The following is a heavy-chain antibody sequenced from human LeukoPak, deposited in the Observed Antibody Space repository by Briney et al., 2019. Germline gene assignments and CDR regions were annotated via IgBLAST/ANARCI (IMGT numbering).Heavy chain of an antibody. CDR2: INTNTGNP. J-gene: IGHJ4*02. CDR3: AKKYCSSASCYFDY. CDR1: GYTFTKYG. D-gene: IGHD2-2*01. V-gene: IGHV7-4-1*02. Sequence: ASVKVSCKAFGYTFTKYGMNWVRQAPGQGLEWMGWINTNTGNPTYAQDFTGRFVFSLDTSVSTAYLQISSLKAEDTAVYYCAKKYCSSASCYFDYWGQGTLVTVSS.